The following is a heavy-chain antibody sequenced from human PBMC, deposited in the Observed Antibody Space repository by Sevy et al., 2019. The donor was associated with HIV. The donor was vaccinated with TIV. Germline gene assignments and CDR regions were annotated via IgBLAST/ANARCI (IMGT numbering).Heavy chain of an antibody. V-gene: IGHV3-7*01. CDR2: INQDGNEK. CDR1: GFTFSDSW. Sequence: GGSLRLSCAASGFTFSDSWMHWVRQAPGKGLEWVANINQDGNEKYYVDSVKGRFTISRDNAKNSLYLQMNSLRDDDRAVYYCATFSVGYWGQGTLFTVSS. D-gene: IGHD3-3*01. J-gene: IGHJ4*02. CDR3: ATFSVGY.